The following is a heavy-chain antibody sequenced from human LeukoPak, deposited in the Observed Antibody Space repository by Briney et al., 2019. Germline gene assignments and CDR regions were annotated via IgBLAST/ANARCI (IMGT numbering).Heavy chain of an antibody. CDR2: INPNSGGT. V-gene: IGHV1-2*02. CDR3: ARRVPAGIGAFDI. CDR1: GYTLTGYY. D-gene: IGHD2-2*02. Sequence: ASVKVSCKASGYTLTGYYMHWVRQAPGQGLEWMGWINPNSGGTNYQGRVTMTRDTSISTAYMELSRLRSDDTAVYYCARRVPAGIGAFDIWGQGTMVTVSS. J-gene: IGHJ3*02.